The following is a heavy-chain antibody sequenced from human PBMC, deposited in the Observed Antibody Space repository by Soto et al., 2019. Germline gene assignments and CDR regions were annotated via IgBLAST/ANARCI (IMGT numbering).Heavy chain of an antibody. CDR1: AFTFSNAW. D-gene: IGHD2-21*01. V-gene: IGHV3-15*01. CDR2: IKSKTDGGTT. J-gene: IGHJ4*02. Sequence: GGYVRLSCAASAFTFSNAWMSWVLQAPGKGLEWVGRIKSKTDGGTTDYAAPVKGRFTISRDDSKNTLYLQMNSMKTEDTAVYYCTTDINGRLLFDYWGRGTLVTVAS. CDR3: TTDINGRLLFDY.